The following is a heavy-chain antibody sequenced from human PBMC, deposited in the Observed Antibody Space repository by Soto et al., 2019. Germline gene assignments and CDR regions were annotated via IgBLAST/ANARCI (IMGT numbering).Heavy chain of an antibody. CDR1: GGTFSSYA. D-gene: IGHD2-15*01. CDR2: IIPIFGTA. Sequence: SVKVSCKASGGTFSSYAISWVRQAPGQGLEWMGGIIPIFGTANYAQKFQGRVTITADESTSTAYMELSSLRSEDTAVYYCASDCAGGTCYSQFAYWGQGNLVTVSS. J-gene: IGHJ4*02. CDR3: ASDCAGGTCYSQFAY. V-gene: IGHV1-69*13.